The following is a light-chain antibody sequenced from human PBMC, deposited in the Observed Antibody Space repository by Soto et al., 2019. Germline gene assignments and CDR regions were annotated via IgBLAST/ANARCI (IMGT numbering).Light chain of an antibody. CDR1: SYDIGNNY. CDR3: GTWDSSLSAGV. V-gene: IGLV1-51*01. CDR2: DNN. Sequence: QSVLTQPPSVSAAPGQKVTISCSGSSYDIGNNYVSWYQQVPGTAPKLLIYDNNKRPSGIPDRFSGSKSGTSATLDITGLQTGDEADYYCGTWDSSLSAGVFGGGTKVTVL. J-gene: IGLJ2*01.